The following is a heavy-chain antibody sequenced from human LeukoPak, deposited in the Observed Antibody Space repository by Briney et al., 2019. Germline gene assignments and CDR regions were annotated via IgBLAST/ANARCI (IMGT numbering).Heavy chain of an antibody. V-gene: IGHV1-18*01. J-gene: IGHJ4*02. Sequence: ASVKVSCKASGYLFTSNGVTWLRQAPGQGAEWMGWISGYNGNTNYAQKHQGRVTMTTDTSTSTAYMELRSLTSDDTAVYYCARGHYSVFDSWGQGTLVTVSS. CDR1: GYLFTSNG. CDR2: ISGYNGNT. CDR3: ARGHYSVFDS. D-gene: IGHD4-11*01.